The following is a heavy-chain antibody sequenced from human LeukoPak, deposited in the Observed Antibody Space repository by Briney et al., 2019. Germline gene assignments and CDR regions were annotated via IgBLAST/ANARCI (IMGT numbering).Heavy chain of an antibody. Sequence: SETLSLTCGVDGGSFSGYDWTWVRQPPGKGLEWIGEINHSGSTNYNPSLKSRVTISVDTSKNQFSLKLSSVTAADTAVYYCARPGSSGTEDYWGQGTLVTVSS. CDR1: GGSFSGYD. D-gene: IGHD6-13*01. V-gene: IGHV4-34*01. CDR2: INHSGST. J-gene: IGHJ4*02. CDR3: ARPGSSGTEDY.